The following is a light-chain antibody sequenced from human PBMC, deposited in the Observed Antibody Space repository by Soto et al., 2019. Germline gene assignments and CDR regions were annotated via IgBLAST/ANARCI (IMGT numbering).Light chain of an antibody. CDR1: QSIGSW. CDR3: QQYDSYSPT. V-gene: IGKV1-5*01. J-gene: IGKJ1*01. CDR2: DAS. Sequence: DIQMTQSPTTLSASVGDRVTITCWASQSIGSWLAWYQQKPGEAPKSLIYDASTLEAGVPSRFSGSGSGTEFTLNISSLQTEDFATYYCQQYDSYSPTFGQGTKVQIK.